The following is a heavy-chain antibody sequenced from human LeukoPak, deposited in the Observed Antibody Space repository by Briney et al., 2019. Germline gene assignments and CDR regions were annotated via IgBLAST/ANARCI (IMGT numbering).Heavy chain of an antibody. CDR3: ARDVRAYSGHESVDY. CDR2: IWYDGRNK. J-gene: IGHJ4*02. V-gene: IGHV3-33*01. CDR1: GFTFSSYG. Sequence: GGSLRLSCEASGFTFSSYGMHWVRQAPGKGLEWVAVIWYDGRNKNYADSVKGRFTISRDNSKNTLYLQMNSLRAEDTAVYYCARDVRAYSGHESVDYWGQGTLVTVSS. D-gene: IGHD5-12*01.